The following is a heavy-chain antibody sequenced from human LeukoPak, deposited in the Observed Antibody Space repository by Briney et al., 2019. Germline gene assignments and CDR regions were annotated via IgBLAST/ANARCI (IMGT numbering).Heavy chain of an antibody. Sequence: PGGSLRLSCAASQFTFSSYGMHWVRQAPGKELEWVAFIRSGGSDKFYADSVEGRLTISRDNPKNLLFLQLTRLRVEDPAVYFCAKDRYFGSGNYYFDYWGQGTLVTVSS. CDR3: AKDRYFGSGNYYFDY. CDR1: QFTFSSYG. J-gene: IGHJ4*02. CDR2: IRSGGSDK. D-gene: IGHD3-10*01. V-gene: IGHV3-30*02.